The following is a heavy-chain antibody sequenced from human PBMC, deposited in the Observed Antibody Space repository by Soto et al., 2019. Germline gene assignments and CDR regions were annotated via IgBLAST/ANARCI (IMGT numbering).Heavy chain of an antibody. CDR2: ISGSGGST. CDR1: GFTFSSYA. D-gene: IGHD6-19*01. Sequence: PGGSLRLFCAASGFTFSSYAMSWVRQAPGKGLEWVSAISGSGGSTYYADSVKGRFTISRDNSKNTLYLQMNSLRAEDTAVYYCAKGIAVALGYYYYMDVWGKGTTVTVSS. J-gene: IGHJ6*03. V-gene: IGHV3-23*01. CDR3: AKGIAVALGYYYYMDV.